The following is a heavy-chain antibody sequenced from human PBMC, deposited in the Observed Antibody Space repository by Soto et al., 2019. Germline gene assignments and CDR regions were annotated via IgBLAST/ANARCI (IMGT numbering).Heavy chain of an antibody. Sequence: QVQLVQSGAEVKKPGASVKISCKASGYIISSYYIHWVRQAPGQGLEWMGIIDPSVGATTYAQKFKDRVTMTSDTSTRTVYMELSGLRVDDTAMYYCARKYYFDYWGQGTRVTVSS. J-gene: IGHJ4*01. CDR3: ARKYYFDY. V-gene: IGHV1-46*01. CDR1: GYIISSYY. CDR2: IDPSVGAT.